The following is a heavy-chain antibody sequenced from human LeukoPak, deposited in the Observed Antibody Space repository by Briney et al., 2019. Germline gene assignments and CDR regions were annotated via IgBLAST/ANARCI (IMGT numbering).Heavy chain of an antibody. CDR3: TLRFGEIDY. V-gene: IGHV3-30*03. CDR1: GFTFSSYW. J-gene: IGHJ4*02. D-gene: IGHD3-16*01. CDR2: ISYDGSNK. Sequence: PGGSLRLSCAASGFTFSSYWMSWVRQAPGKGLEWVAVISYDGSNKYYADSVKGRFTISRDNSKNTLYLQMNSLRAEDTAVYYCTLRFGEIDYWGQGTLVTVSS.